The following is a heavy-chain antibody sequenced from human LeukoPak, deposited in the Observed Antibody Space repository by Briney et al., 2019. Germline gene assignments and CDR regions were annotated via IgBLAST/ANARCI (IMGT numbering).Heavy chain of an antibody. CDR3: AVGLNVVVVPAAISDPYYLDY. Sequence: SVKVSCKASGGTFSSYAISWVRQAPGQGLEWMGGIIPIFGTANYAQKFQGRVTITADESTSTAYMELSSLRSEDTAVYYCAVGLNVVVVPAAISDPYYLDYWGQGTLVTVSS. CDR2: IIPIFGTA. D-gene: IGHD2-2*01. V-gene: IGHV1-69*13. CDR1: GGTFSSYA. J-gene: IGHJ4*02.